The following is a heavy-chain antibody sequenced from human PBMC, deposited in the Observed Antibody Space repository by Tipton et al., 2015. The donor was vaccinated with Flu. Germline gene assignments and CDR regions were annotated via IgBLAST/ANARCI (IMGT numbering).Heavy chain of an antibody. J-gene: IGHJ5*02. CDR3: ARGRYLASIMSGGDWFDP. CDR1: GYTFRNYG. D-gene: IGHD3-9*01. Sequence: QLVQSGAEVKRPGASVKVSCKASGYTFRNYGISWVRQAPGQGLEWIGWISPYSGNTNYAQKFQGRVTMATDTSTTTAYMELRSLRDDDTAVYYCARGRYLASIMSGGDWFDPWGQGTLVTVSS. V-gene: IGHV1-18*01. CDR2: ISPYSGNT.